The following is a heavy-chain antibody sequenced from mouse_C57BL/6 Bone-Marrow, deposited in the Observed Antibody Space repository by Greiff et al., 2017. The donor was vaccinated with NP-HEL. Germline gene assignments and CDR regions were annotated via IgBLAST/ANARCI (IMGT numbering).Heavy chain of an antibody. CDR2: IYPGDGDT. V-gene: IGHV1-82*01. J-gene: IGHJ4*01. D-gene: IGHD1-1*01. CDR3: ARNYGSSCYYAMDY. CDR1: GYAFSSPW. Sequence: VQLQQSGPELVKPGASVKISCKASGYAFSSPWMNWVKQRPGKGLEWIGRIYPGDGDTNYNGKFKGKATLTADKSSSTAYMQLSSLTSEDSAVYFCARNYGSSCYYAMDYWGQGTSVTVSS.